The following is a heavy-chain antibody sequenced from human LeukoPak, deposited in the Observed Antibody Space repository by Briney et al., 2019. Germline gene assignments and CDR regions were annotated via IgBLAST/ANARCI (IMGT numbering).Heavy chain of an antibody. CDR3: ARDKDWAFDY. Sequence: GGSLRLSCAVSGFTFGSYSMNWVRQAPGKGLEWVSYISSSSNTIYYADSVKGRFTISRDNARNSLHLQMNSLSDEDTAVYYCARDKDWAFDYWGQGTLVTVSS. D-gene: IGHD3-9*01. CDR2: ISSSSNTI. V-gene: IGHV3-48*02. J-gene: IGHJ4*02. CDR1: GFTFGSYS.